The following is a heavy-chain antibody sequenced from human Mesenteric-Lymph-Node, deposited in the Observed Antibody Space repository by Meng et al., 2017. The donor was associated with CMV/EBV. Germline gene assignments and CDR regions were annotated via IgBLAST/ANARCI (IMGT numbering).Heavy chain of an antibody. V-gene: IGHV3-53*01. CDR3: ASAPLGTPNWFDP. CDR1: GFIVSDNY. J-gene: IGHJ5*02. Sequence: GGSLRLSCAVSGFIVSDNYMSWVRQAPGKGLEWVSLIYGAGTTYYADSVKGRFTISRDNAKNSLYLQMNSLRAEDTAVYYCASAPLGTPNWFDPWGQGTLVTVSS. CDR2: IYGAGTT.